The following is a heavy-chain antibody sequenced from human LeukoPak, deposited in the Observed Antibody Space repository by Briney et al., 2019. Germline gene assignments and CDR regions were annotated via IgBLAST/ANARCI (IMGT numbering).Heavy chain of an antibody. CDR1: GFTFSSYW. J-gene: IGHJ4*02. CDR2: ISGSGGST. Sequence: QPGGSLRLSCAASGFTFSSYWMSWVRQAPGKGLEWVSAISGSGGSTYYADSVKGRYTISRDNSKNTLYLQMNSLRAEDTAVYYCAKDLYDSSGYYYFDYWGQGTLVTVSS. D-gene: IGHD3-22*01. V-gene: IGHV3-23*01. CDR3: AKDLYDSSGYYYFDY.